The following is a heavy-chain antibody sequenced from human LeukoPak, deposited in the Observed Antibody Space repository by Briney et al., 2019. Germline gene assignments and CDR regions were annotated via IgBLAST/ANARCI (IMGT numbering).Heavy chain of an antibody. J-gene: IGHJ4*02. CDR3: AVTALTLPFDY. D-gene: IGHD2-21*02. Sequence: ASVKVSCKASGYTFTSYGISWVRQAPGQGLEWMGWISAYNGNTNYAQKLQGRVTITTDTSTSTAYMELRSLRSDDTAVYYCAVTALTLPFDYWGQGTLVTVSS. CDR2: ISAYNGNT. V-gene: IGHV1-18*01. CDR1: GYTFTSYG.